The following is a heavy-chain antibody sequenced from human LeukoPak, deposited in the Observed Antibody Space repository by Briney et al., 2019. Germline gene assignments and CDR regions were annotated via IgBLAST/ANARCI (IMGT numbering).Heavy chain of an antibody. J-gene: IGHJ4*02. D-gene: IGHD5-24*01. CDR1: GFTFRSYA. CDR3: VKEGGLYNSGGYFDY. CDR2: LSTGGDRT. V-gene: IGHV3-23*01. Sequence: GGSLRLPCVVSGFTFRSYAMGWVRQAPGKGLEWVSTLSTGGDRTYYADSVKGRFTISRDTSKNTLYVEMNSLRAEDTAIYYCVKEGGLYNSGGYFDYWGQGTLVTVSS.